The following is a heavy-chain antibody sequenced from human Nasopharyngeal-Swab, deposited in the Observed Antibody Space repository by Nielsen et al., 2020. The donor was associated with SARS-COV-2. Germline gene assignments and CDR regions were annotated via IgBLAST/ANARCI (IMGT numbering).Heavy chain of an antibody. CDR3: VRQLRSDVPVTGVVDY. Sequence: SETLSLTCSVPYASITRSGYYWGWIRQPPGKGLEWIGSISYSGRTYSNPSLESRVTISVDTSKNQFSLRLSSVTAADTAVYYCVRQLRSDVPVTGVVDYWGQGTLVTVSS. J-gene: IGHJ4*02. CDR1: YASITRSGYY. CDR2: ISYSGRT. D-gene: IGHD6-19*01. V-gene: IGHV4-39*01.